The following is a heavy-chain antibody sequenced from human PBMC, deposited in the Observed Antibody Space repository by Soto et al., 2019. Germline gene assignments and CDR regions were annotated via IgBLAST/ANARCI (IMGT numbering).Heavy chain of an antibody. Sequence: QVQLVQYGAEVKKPGASVKVSCKASGYTFTSYDINWVRQATGQGLEYLGWMNPNSGNTGYVQKFQGRVTMTRDTSISTAYMELSSLRPEDSAVYFCARGIKYGAYSRWFDPWGQGTLVTVSS. CDR3: ARGIKYGAYSRWFDP. D-gene: IGHD4-17*01. CDR2: MNPNSGNT. J-gene: IGHJ5*02. CDR1: GYTFTSYD. V-gene: IGHV1-8*01.